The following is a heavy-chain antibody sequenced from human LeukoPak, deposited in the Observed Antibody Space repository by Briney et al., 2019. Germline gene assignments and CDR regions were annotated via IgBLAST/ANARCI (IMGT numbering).Heavy chain of an antibody. CDR1: GFTFSDYY. D-gene: IGHD6-13*01. J-gene: IGHJ4*02. CDR3: AGAAAGTLANFDY. V-gene: IGHV3-11*01. CDR2: ISSSGSTI. Sequence: GGSLRLSCAASGFTFSDYYMSWIRQAPGKGLEWVSYISSSGSTIYYADSVKGRFTISRDNAKNSLYLQMNSLRAEDTAVYYCAGAAAGTLANFDYWGQGTLVTVSS.